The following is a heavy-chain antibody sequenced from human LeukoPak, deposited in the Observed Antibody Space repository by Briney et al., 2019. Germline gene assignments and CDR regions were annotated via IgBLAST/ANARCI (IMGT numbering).Heavy chain of an antibody. CDR3: AVDYYDSSGYSY. V-gene: IGHV4-39*07. J-gene: IGHJ4*02. D-gene: IGHD3-22*01. CDR2: IYYSGST. CDR1: GGSISSSSYY. Sequence: SETLSLTCTVSGGSISSSSYYWGWIRQPPGKGLEWIGSIYYSGSTYYNPSLKSRVTISVDKSKNQFSLKLSSVTAADTAVYYCAVDYYDSSGYSYWGQGTLVTVSS.